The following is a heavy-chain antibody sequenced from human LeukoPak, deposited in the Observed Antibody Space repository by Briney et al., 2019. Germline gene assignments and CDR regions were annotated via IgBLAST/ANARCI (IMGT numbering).Heavy chain of an antibody. Sequence: SVKISCKASGGTFSSYAISWVRQAPGQGLEWMGGIIPIFGTANYAQKFQGRVTITTDESTITAYMELSSLRSEDTAVYYCAREENDILTGYYHAWGQGTLVTVSS. CDR1: GGTFSSYA. J-gene: IGHJ4*02. V-gene: IGHV1-69*05. CDR3: AREENDILTGYYHA. CDR2: IIPIFGTA. D-gene: IGHD3-9*01.